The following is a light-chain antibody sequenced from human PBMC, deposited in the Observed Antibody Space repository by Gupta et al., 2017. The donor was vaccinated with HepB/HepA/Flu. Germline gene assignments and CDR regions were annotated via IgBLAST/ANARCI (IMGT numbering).Light chain of an antibody. CDR2: AAS. CDR1: QGISNY. V-gene: IGKV1-27*01. J-gene: IGKJ1*01. Sequence: IPMPPSPPSLSASVGDRVTITCRASQGISNYLAWYQQKPGKVPKLLIYAASTLQSGVPSRFSGSGSGTDFTLTISSLQPEDVSTYYCQKYNSAPWTFGQGTKVEIK. CDR3: QKYNSAPWT.